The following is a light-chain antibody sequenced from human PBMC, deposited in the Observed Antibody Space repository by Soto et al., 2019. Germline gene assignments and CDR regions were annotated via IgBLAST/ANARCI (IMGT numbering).Light chain of an antibody. CDR2: GAS. Sequence: EIFLTQSPVTLSLSPWERATLSCRSSQSVSSSFLAWYQQKPGQAPRLLIYGASNRATGIPDRFSGSGSGTDFTLTISRLEPEDFAVYYCQQYVTSPWAFGQGTKVDIK. J-gene: IGKJ1*01. CDR3: QQYVTSPWA. V-gene: IGKV3-20*01. CDR1: QSVSSSF.